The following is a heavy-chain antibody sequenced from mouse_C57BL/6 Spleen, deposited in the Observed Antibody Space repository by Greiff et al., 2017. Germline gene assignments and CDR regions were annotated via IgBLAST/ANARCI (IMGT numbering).Heavy chain of an antibody. Sequence: EVQLKESGPELVKPGASVKIPCKASGYTFTDYNMDWVKQSHGKSLEWIGDINPNNGGTIYNQKFKGKATLTVDKSSSTAYMELRSLTSEDTAVYYCARRGGKGYYYGSYFDYWGQGTTLTVSS. CDR2: INPNNGGT. V-gene: IGHV1-18*01. CDR1: GYTFTDYN. D-gene: IGHD1-1*01. J-gene: IGHJ2*01. CDR3: ARRGGKGYYYGSYFDY.